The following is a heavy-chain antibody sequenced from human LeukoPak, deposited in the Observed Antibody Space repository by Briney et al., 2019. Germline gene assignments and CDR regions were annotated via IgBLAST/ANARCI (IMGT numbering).Heavy chain of an antibody. J-gene: IGHJ5*02. CDR1: GYTFTSYG. CDR2: ISAYNGNT. CDR3: ARAKRKSMVRGVIIEGNWLDP. D-gene: IGHD3-10*01. Sequence: ASVKVSCKASGYTFTSYGISWVRQAPGQGLEWMGWISAYNGNTNYAQKLQGRVTMTTDTSTSTAYMELRSLRSDDTAVYYCARAKRKSMVRGVIIEGNWLDPWGQGTLVTVSS. V-gene: IGHV1-18*04.